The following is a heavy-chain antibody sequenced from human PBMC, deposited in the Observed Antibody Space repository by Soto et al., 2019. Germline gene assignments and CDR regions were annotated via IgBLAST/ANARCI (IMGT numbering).Heavy chain of an antibody. CDR1: GGSISSGGYY. CDR2: IYYSGST. D-gene: IGHD3-10*01. V-gene: IGHV4-31*03. Sequence: SETLSLTCTVSGGSISSGGYYWSWIRQHPGKGLEWIGYIYYSGSTYYNPSLKSRVTISVDTSKNQFSLKLSSVTAADTAVYYCASVFYYYNSGQYLLYIPAQRTSDL. CDR3: ASVFYYYNSGQYLLYIPAQRTSDL. J-gene: IGHJ2*01.